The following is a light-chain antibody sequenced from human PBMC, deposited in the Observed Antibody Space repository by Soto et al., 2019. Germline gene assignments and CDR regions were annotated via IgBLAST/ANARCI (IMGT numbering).Light chain of an antibody. CDR3: QQYYSTPRT. Sequence: DIVMTQSPDSLAVSLGERATINCKSSQSVLYSSNNKNYLAWYQQKPGQPPKLLIYWASTRESGVPDRFSGSGSGTDFTLTISSLQAEDVAVYCCQQYYSTPRTFCQGTKVEIK. V-gene: IGKV4-1*01. CDR1: QSVLYSSNNKNY. J-gene: IGKJ1*01. CDR2: WAS.